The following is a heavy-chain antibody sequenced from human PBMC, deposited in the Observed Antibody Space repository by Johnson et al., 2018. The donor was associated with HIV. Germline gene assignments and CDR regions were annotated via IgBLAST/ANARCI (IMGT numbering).Heavy chain of an antibody. Sequence: VQLVESGGGVVRPGGSLRLSCAAFGFTFDDYGMSWVRQAPEKGLEWVSGINWNGGSTGYADSVKGRFTISRDNAKNSLYLQMNSLRAEDTALYYCATGENLKWELRFVDAFDIWGQGTMVTVYS. CDR3: ATGENLKWELRFVDAFDI. CDR2: INWNGGST. D-gene: IGHD1-26*01. V-gene: IGHV3-20*04. J-gene: IGHJ3*02. CDR1: GFTFDDYG.